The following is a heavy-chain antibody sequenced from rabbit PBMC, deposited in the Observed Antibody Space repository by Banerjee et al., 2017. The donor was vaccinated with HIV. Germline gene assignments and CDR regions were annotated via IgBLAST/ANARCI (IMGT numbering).Heavy chain of an antibody. D-gene: IGHD6-1*01. CDR3: PRYDTSYHAMDL. J-gene: IGHJ6*01. CDR1: GFSFSSSYY. Sequence: QQQLVESGGGLVQPEGSLTLTCTASGFSFSSSYYMCWVRQAPGKGLEWIACILTDSSTNTWYASWAKGRFTISKTSSTTVTLQMTSLTAADTATYFCPRYDTSYHAMDLWGQGTLVTVS. CDR2: ILTDSSTNT. V-gene: IGHV1S45*01.